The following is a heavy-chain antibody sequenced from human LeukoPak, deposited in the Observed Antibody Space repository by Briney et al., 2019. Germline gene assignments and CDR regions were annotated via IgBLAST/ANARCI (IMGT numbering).Heavy chain of an antibody. D-gene: IGHD3-10*02. Sequence: GGSLRLSCAASTVTYSMYAMSWVRQAPGKGLEWVSAISGSGSSTEYADSVKGRFTISRDNSKSTLYLQMNSLRAEDTAVYYCARDICSGSYCLDYWGQGTLVTVSS. V-gene: IGHV3-23*01. CDR2: ISGSGSST. CDR1: TVTYSMYA. J-gene: IGHJ4*02. CDR3: ARDICSGSYCLDY.